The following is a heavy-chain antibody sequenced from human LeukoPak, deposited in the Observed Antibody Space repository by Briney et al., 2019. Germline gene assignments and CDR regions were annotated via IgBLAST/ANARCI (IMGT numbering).Heavy chain of an antibody. Sequence: GGSLRLSCTASGFTFSAYAMMWVRQAPGKGPEWVSAIRGGGGSAFYADSVKGRFTISRDNSKYTLFLQMNSLRAEDTAVYYCARDPNGDCIGAFDMWGPGTMVTVSS. CDR1: GFTFSAYA. CDR2: IRGGGGSA. D-gene: IGHD2-21*02. CDR3: ARDPNGDCIGAFDM. J-gene: IGHJ3*02. V-gene: IGHV3-23*01.